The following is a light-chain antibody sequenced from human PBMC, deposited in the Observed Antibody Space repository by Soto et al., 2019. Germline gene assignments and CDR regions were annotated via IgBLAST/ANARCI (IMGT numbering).Light chain of an antibody. J-gene: IGKJ5*01. Sequence: EIVMTQSPDTLSVSPGERATLSCRASQSVSSNLAWYQQKPGQAPRLLIYGASTRATGIPARFSGSGSGTEFTLTISSLQSEDFAVYYCQQHNNWPPWTFGQGTRLEIK. CDR1: QSVSSN. CDR3: QQHNNWPPWT. V-gene: IGKV3-15*01. CDR2: GAS.